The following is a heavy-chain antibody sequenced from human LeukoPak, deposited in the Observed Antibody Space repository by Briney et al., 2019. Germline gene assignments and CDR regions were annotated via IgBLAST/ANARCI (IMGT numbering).Heavy chain of an antibody. D-gene: IGHD6-13*01. CDR3: ARDGQQQLVLNWFDP. J-gene: IGHJ5*02. V-gene: IGHV3-74*01. Sequence: GGSLRPSGAASGLPSSSYWMHWVCQAQGKGLGWVSRINSDGSSTSYADSVKGRFTISRDNAKNTLYLQMNSLRAEDTAVYHCARDGQQQLVLNWFDPWGQGTLVTVSS. CDR1: GLPSSSYW. CDR2: INSDGSST.